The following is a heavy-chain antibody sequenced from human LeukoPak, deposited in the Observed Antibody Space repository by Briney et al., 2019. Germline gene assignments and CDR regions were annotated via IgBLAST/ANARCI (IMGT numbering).Heavy chain of an antibody. J-gene: IGHJ4*02. V-gene: IGHV1-69*04. CDR2: IIPILGIA. CDR1: GGTFSSYT. CDR3: ARESPSSSWTFDY. Sequence: SVKVSCKASGGTFSSYTISWVRQAPGQGLEWMGWIIPILGIANYAQKFQGRVTITADKSTSTAYMELSSLRSEDTAVYYCARESPSSSWTFDYWGQGTLVTVSS. D-gene: IGHD6-13*01.